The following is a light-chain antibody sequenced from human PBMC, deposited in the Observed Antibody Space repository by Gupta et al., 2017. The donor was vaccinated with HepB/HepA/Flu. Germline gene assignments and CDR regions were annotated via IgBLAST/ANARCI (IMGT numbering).Light chain of an antibody. CDR2: AAS. CDR1: QGISSY. V-gene: IGKV1-8*01. Sequence: AIRMTQSPSSFSASTGDRVTITCRASQGISSYLAWYQQKPGKAPKLLIYAASTVQSGVPSRFSGSGSGTDFTLTISCLQSEDFATYYCQQYDSYPRTFGRGTKVEIK. J-gene: IGKJ4*02. CDR3: QQYDSYPRT.